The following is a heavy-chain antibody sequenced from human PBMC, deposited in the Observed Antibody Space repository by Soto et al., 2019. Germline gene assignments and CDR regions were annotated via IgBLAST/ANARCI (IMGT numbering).Heavy chain of an antibody. Sequence: ASVKVSCKASGGTFSSYAISWVRQAPGQGLEWMGGIIPIFGTANYAQKFQGRVTITADESTSTAYMELSSLRSEDTAVYYCARAGLAVAGPDRFDSWGQGTLVTVSS. CDR1: GGTFSSYA. J-gene: IGHJ5*01. D-gene: IGHD6-19*01. V-gene: IGHV1-69*13. CDR2: IIPIFGTA. CDR3: ARAGLAVAGPDRFDS.